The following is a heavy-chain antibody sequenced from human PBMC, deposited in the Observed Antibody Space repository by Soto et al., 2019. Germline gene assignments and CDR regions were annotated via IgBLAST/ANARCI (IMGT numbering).Heavy chain of an antibody. J-gene: IGHJ3*02. CDR1: GFSFNSYE. V-gene: IGHV3-48*03. Sequence: EVPLVESGGGLVQPAGSLRRSCAASGFSFNSYEMNWVRQSPGKGLEFVSYIDTRATTITYAESVKGRFAMSRDNAKNSLFLQMNGLRAGDTAVYYCARGVGLSGKYYALAIWGQGTMVTVSS. CDR2: IDTRATTI. CDR3: ARGVGLSGKYYALAI. D-gene: IGHD1-26*01.